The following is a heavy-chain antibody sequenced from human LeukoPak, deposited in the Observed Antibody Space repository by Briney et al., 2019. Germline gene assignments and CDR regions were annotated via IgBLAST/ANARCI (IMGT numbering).Heavy chain of an antibody. CDR3: AREYSGYDSYLDY. CDR1: GFTFSDYY. CDR2: ISSSGSTI. J-gene: IGHJ4*02. D-gene: IGHD5-12*01. V-gene: IGHV3-11*01. Sequence: GGSLRLSCAASGFTFSDYYMSWIRQAPGKGLEWVSYISSSGSTIYYADSVKGRFTISRDNAKSSLYLQMNSLRAEDTAVYYCAREYSGYDSYLDYWGQGTLVTVSS.